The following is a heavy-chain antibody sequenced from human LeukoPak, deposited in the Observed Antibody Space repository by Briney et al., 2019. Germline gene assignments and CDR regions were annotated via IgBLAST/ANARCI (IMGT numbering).Heavy chain of an antibody. D-gene: IGHD3-3*01. CDR3: ARESARITIFGVAPPAFDY. CDR1: GFTFGSYS. J-gene: IGHJ4*02. CDR2: ISSSSSYI. Sequence: GGSLRLSCAASGFTFGSYSMTWVRQAPGKGLEWVSSISSSSSYIYYADSVKGRFTISRDNAKNSLYLQMNSLRAEDTAVYYCARESARITIFGVAPPAFDYWGQGTLVTVSS. V-gene: IGHV3-21*01.